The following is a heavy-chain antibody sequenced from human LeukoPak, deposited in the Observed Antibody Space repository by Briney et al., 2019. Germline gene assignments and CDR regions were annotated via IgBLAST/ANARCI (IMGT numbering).Heavy chain of an antibody. CDR3: AKGTCTAKSCYGNAFDM. CDR2: IRGGGPRT. J-gene: IGHJ3*02. Sequence: GGSLRLSCAASGFTFRSYAMNWIRQAPGKGLEWVSTIRGGGPRTYYADSVKGRFTISRDNANNPVYLLMSSLRAEDTAVYYCAKGTCTAKSCYGNAFDMWGQGTKVTVSS. CDR1: GFTFRSYA. V-gene: IGHV3-23*01. D-gene: IGHD2-15*01.